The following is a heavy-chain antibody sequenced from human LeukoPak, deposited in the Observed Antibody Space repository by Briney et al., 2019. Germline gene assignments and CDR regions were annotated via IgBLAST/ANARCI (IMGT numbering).Heavy chain of an antibody. Sequence: GASVTVSCKASGGSFINYGISWVRQAPGQGLEWMGGIIPMCGTTNYAQKLQGRVAISADVSTSTSYMELSSLRSEDTAMYYCARDAGTLYYDSGSYYNVAGGGMDVWGKGTTVTVSS. CDR3: ARDAGTLYYDSGSYYNVAGGGMDV. J-gene: IGHJ6*04. V-gene: IGHV1-69*01. D-gene: IGHD3-10*01. CDR2: IIPMCGTT. CDR1: GGSFINYG.